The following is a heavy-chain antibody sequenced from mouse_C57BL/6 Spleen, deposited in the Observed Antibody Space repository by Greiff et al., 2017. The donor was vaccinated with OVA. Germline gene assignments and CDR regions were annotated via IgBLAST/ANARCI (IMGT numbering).Heavy chain of an antibody. Sequence: VQLQQSGPELVKPGASVKIPCKASGYTFTDYNMDWVKQSHGKSLEWIGDINPNNGGTIYNQKFKGKATLTVDKSSSTAYMELRSLTSEDTAVYYCARNDYDGPYAMDYWGQGTSVTVSS. V-gene: IGHV1-18*01. CDR2: INPNNGGT. CDR3: ARNDYDGPYAMDY. J-gene: IGHJ4*01. D-gene: IGHD2-4*01. CDR1: GYTFTDYN.